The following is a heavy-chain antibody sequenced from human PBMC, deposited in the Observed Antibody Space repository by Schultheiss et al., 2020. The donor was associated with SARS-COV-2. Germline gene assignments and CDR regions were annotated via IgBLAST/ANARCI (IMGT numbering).Heavy chain of an antibody. D-gene: IGHD6-13*01. CDR1: GGSISSGDYY. Sequence: SETLSLTCTVSGGSISSGDYYWSWIRQPPGKGLEWIGSIYHSGSTNYNPSLKSRVTISVDTSKNQFSLKLSSVTAADTAVYYCAKGYSPGRGFDPWGQGTLVTVSS. J-gene: IGHJ5*02. V-gene: IGHV4-39*07. CDR2: IYHSGST. CDR3: AKGYSPGRGFDP.